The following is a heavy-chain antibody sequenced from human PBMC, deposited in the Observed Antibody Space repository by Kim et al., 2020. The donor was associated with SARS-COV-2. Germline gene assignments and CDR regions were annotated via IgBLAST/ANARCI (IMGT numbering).Heavy chain of an antibody. CDR1: GDSVSSNSAA. J-gene: IGHJ4*02. CDR3: ARANYYDTLPDY. D-gene: IGHD3-22*01. V-gene: IGHV6-1*01. Sequence: SQTLSLTCAISGDSVSSNSAAWNWIRQSPSRGLEWLGRTYYRSKWYNDYAVSVKSRIIINPDTSKNNFSLQLNSVTPEDTAVYYCARANYYDTLPDYWGQGALVTVSS. CDR2: TYYRSKWYN.